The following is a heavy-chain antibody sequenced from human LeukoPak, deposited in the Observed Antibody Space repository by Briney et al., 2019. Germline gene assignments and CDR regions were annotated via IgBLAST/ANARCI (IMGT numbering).Heavy chain of an antibody. V-gene: IGHV3-30*18. CDR3: AKDGDIVGATGYFDY. CDR2: ISYDGSNK. D-gene: IGHD1-26*01. J-gene: IGHJ4*02. Sequence: GGSLRLSCAASGFTFSSYGMHWVRQAPGKGLEWVAVISYDGSNKYYADSVKGRFTISRDNSKNTLYLQMNSLRAEDTAVYYCAKDGDIVGATGYFDYWGQGTLVTVSS. CDR1: GFTFSSYG.